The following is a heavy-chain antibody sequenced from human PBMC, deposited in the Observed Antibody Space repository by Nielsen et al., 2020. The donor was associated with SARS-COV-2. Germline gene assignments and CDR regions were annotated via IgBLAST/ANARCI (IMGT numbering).Heavy chain of an antibody. CDR3: ARETTYYYDSSGYYHRRRAFDI. Sequence: GGSLRLSCAASGFTFSSYSMNWVRQAPGKGLEWVSYISSSSSTIYYADSVKGRFTISRDNAKNSLYLQMNSLRAEDTAVYYCARETTYYYDSSGYYHRRRAFDIWGQGTMVTVSS. D-gene: IGHD3-22*01. V-gene: IGHV3-48*01. CDR2: ISSSSSTI. CDR1: GFTFSSYS. J-gene: IGHJ3*02.